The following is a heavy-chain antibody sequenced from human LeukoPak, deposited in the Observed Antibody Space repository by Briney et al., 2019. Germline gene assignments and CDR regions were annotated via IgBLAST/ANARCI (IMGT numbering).Heavy chain of an antibody. CDR2: VYHSGST. CDR1: GYSISNHDY. V-gene: IGHV4-38-2*02. Sequence: SETLSLTCTVSGYSISNHDYWGWIRQPPGKGLEWIGSVYHSGSTYYNPSLKSRVTISVDTSKNQFSLKLSSVTAADTAVYYCARDKSRTYGSADAFDIWGQGTMVTVSS. CDR3: ARDKSRTYGSADAFDI. J-gene: IGHJ3*02. D-gene: IGHD3-10*01.